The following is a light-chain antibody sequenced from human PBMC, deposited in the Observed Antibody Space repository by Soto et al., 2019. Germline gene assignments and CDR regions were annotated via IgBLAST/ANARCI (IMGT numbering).Light chain of an antibody. J-gene: IGLJ2*01. V-gene: IGLV1-47*01. Sequence: QPVLTQPPSASGAPGQTVTISCSGRSSNIGSNYVYWYQQLPETAPRLLLYRADQRPSGIPDRFSGSKSGTSASLAISGLRSEDEADYYSAAWDDTLSGLVFGGGTKVTVL. CDR2: RAD. CDR1: SSNIGSNY. CDR3: AAWDDTLSGLV.